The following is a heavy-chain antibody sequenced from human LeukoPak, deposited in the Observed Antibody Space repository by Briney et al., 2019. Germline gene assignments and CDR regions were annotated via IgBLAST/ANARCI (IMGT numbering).Heavy chain of an antibody. V-gene: IGHV4-59*08. J-gene: IGHJ4*02. CDR1: GGSISSYY. CDR3: ARLQYYYGSGNSKVYYFDY. CDR2: IYYSGST. D-gene: IGHD3-10*01. Sequence: PSETLSLTCTVSGGSISSYYWSWIRQPPGKGLEWIGYIYYSGSTNYNPSLKSRVTISVDTSKNQFSLKLSSVTAADTAVYYCARLQYYYGSGNSKVYYFDYWGQGTLVTVSS.